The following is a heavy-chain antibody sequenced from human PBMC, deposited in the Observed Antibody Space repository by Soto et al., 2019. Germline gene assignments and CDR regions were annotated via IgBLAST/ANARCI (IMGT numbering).Heavy chain of an antibody. D-gene: IGHD3-10*01. V-gene: IGHV4-30-4*01. CDR2: IYYSGST. CDR3: ARAGFVRMDYYYGMDV. Sequence: SVTLSLPCTVSGGSISSGDYYWSWIRQPPGKGLEWIGYIYYSGSTYYNPSLKSRVTISVDTSKNQFSLKLSSVTAADTAVYYCARAGFVRMDYYYGMDVWGQGTTVTVSS. CDR1: GGSISSGDYY. J-gene: IGHJ6*02.